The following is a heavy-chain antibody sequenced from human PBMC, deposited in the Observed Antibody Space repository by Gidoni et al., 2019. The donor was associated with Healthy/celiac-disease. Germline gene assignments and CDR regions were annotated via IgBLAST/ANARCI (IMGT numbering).Heavy chain of an antibody. CDR2: ISYDGSNK. V-gene: IGHV3-30-3*01. CDR3: ARGRGSKGDDAFDI. Sequence: QVQLVESGGGVVQPGRSLSISCAASGFTFSSYAMHWVRQAPGKGLEWVAVISYDGSNKYYADSVKGRFTISRDNSKNTLYLQMNSLRAEDTAVYYCARGRGSKGDDAFDIWGQGTMVTVSS. CDR1: GFTFSSYA. J-gene: IGHJ3*02. D-gene: IGHD2-2*01.